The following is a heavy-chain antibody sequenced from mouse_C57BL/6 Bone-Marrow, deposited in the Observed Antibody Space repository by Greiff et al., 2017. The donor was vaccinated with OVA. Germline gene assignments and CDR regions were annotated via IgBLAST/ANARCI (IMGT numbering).Heavy chain of an antibody. D-gene: IGHD2-10*01. J-gene: IGHJ2*01. CDR2: IHPNSGST. V-gene: IGHV1-64*01. CDR3: ARENGPYDGNYGFDY. Sequence: VQLQQPGAELAMPGASVKLSCKASGYTFTSYGISWVKQRPGQGLEWIGMIHPNSGSTNYNEKFQSKSTLTVDKSSSTAYMQISSLTSEDSAVYYCARENGPYDGNYGFDYWGQGTTLTVSS. CDR1: GYTFTSYG.